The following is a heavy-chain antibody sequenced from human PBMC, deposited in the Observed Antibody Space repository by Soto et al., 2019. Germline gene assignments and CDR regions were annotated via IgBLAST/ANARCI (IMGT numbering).Heavy chain of an antibody. CDR2: IYYSGST. CDR1: GGSISSYY. J-gene: IGHJ4*02. V-gene: IGHV4-59*12. CDR3: ARVQQQLVRSEYSGYAPDY. Sequence: SETLSLTCTVSGGSISSYYWSWIRQPPGKGLEWIGYIYYSGSTNYNPSLKSRVTISVDKSKNQFSLKLSSVTAADTAVYYCARVQQQLVRSEYSGYAPDYWGQRTLVTVSS. D-gene: IGHD6-13*01.